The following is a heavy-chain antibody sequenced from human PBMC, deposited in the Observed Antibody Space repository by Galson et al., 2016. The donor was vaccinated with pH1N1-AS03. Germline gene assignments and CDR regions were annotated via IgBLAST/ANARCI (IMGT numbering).Heavy chain of an antibody. V-gene: IGHV3-23*01. J-gene: IGHJ6*03. Sequence: GSLRLSCAASGFSFSTYAMTWVRQAPGKGLEWVSGISGSGGTTYYAESVKGRSAISRDNSKNTLYLLMNSLRAEDTAVYYCAKGDDFWSGYSPNYYYCMDVWGKGTTVTVSS. CDR2: ISGSGGTT. CDR3: AKGDDFWSGYSPNYYYCMDV. D-gene: IGHD3-3*01. CDR1: GFSFSTYA.